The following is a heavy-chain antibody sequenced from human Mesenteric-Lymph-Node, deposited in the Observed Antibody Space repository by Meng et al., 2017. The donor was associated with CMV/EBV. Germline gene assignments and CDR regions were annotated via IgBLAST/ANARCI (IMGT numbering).Heavy chain of an antibody. CDR1: GFTFSSYE. CDR3: AKEQGGYAPLVIDY. CDR2: ISGSGGST. D-gene: IGHD3-22*01. V-gene: IGHV3-23*01. J-gene: IGHJ4*02. Sequence: GESLKISCAASGFTFSSYEMNWVRQAPGKGLEWVSAISGSGGSTYYADSVKGRFTISRDNSKNTLYLQMNSLRAEDTAVYYCAKEQGGYAPLVIDYWGQGTLVTVSS.